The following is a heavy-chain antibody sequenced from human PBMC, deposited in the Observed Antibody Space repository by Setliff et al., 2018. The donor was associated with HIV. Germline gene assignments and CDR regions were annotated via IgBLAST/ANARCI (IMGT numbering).Heavy chain of an antibody. V-gene: IGHV4-61*02. CDR2: IHIGGNT. D-gene: IGHD3-16*01. J-gene: IGHJ4*02. CDR1: GGSINSGIYY. Sequence: KTSETLSLTCTVSGGSINSGIYYWTWIRQPAGKGLEWLGRIHIGGNTNYNPSLKSRVTMSVDTSKNQFSLNLNSVTATDTAIYYCATERWLYQNFDSWGQGTQVTVPQ. CDR3: ATERWLYQNFDS.